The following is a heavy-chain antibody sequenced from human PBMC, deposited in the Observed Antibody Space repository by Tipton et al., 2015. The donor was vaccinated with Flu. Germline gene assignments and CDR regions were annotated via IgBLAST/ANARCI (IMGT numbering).Heavy chain of an antibody. CDR3: ARQLSVGATSGFDY. V-gene: IGHV4-38-2*01. J-gene: IGHJ4*02. D-gene: IGHD1-26*01. CDR1: GYSISSGYY. Sequence: TLSLTCAVSGYSISSGYYWGWIRQPPGKGLEWIGSIYHSGSTYYNPSLKSRVTISVDPSKNQFSLKLSSVTAADTAVYYCARQLSVGATSGFDYWGQGTLVTVSS. CDR2: IYHSGST.